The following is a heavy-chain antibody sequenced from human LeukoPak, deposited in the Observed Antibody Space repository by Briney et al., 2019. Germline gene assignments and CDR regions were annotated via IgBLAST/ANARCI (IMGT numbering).Heavy chain of an antibody. V-gene: IGHV1-18*01. CDR3: VRVGSAYGDPLEFDL. D-gene: IGHD2-21*01. CDR2: ISAYSGKT. J-gene: IGHJ5*02. CDR1: GYSFDKFG. Sequence: ASVKVSCKASGYSFDKFGISWVRQAPGQGLVWMGWISAYSGKTDSAQKLQDRVTMTTDNSTSTAYLELRSLRADDTAVYFCVRVGSAYGDPLEFDLWGQGTLVTVSS.